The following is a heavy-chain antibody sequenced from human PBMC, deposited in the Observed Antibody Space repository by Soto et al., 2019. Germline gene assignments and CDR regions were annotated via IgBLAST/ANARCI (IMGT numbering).Heavy chain of an antibody. D-gene: IGHD3-10*01. CDR1: GFMFSTSA. CDR2: IIGSGAST. CDR3: ARSHYCCYYMDV. J-gene: IGHJ6*03. Sequence: EVQMLESGGGFVQPGGSLRLSCTASGFMFSTSAVSWVRQAPGKGPEWVAGIIGSGASTFYADSMRGRFIISRDNSKNTVYLQMTNLRAEDTALYYCARSHYCCYYMDVWGKGTTVTVSS. V-gene: IGHV3-23*01.